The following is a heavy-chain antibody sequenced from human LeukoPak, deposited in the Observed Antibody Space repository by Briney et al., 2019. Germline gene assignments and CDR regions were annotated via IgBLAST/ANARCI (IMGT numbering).Heavy chain of an antibody. V-gene: IGHV3-7*04. D-gene: IGHD3-22*01. CDR2: IKQDGSEK. CDR1: GFTFSSYW. J-gene: IGHJ4*02. CDR3: ARVFPPPYYYDSSGYYGY. Sequence: GGSLRLSCAASGFTFSSYWMSWVRQAPGKGLEWVANIKQDGSEKYYVDSVKGRFTISRDNAKNSLYLQMNSLRAEDTAVYYCARVFPPPYYYDSSGYYGYWGQGTLVTVSS.